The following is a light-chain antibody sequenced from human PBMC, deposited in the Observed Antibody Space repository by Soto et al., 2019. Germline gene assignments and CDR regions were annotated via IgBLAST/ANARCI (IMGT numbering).Light chain of an antibody. V-gene: IGLV2-14*03. CDR2: EVA. CDR1: SSDVGGYNF. CDR3: GSYSSTDTPFV. J-gene: IGLJ1*01. Sequence: QSALTQTASVSGSPGQSITMSCTGTSSDVGGYNFVSWYQQHPGKAPKLIVHEVANRLSGVSGRFSGSKSGNTAFLTISGLQAEDESDYYCGSYSSTDTPFVFGTGTKVTVL.